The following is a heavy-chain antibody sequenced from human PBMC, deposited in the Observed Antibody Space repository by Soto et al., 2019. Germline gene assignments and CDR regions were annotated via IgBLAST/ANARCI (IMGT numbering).Heavy chain of an antibody. V-gene: IGHV1-18*01. J-gene: IGHJ6*02. CDR1: GYTFTSYG. Sequence: QVQLVQSGAEVKKPGASVKVSCKASGYTFTSYGISWVRQAPGQGLEWMGWISAYNGNTNYAQKLQGRVTMTTDTSTSTAYMELRSLRSDDTAVYYCARVYHCGGNCYRYYYYGMDVWCQGTTVTVSS. CDR3: ARVYHCGGNCYRYYYYGMDV. D-gene: IGHD2-21*02. CDR2: ISAYNGNT.